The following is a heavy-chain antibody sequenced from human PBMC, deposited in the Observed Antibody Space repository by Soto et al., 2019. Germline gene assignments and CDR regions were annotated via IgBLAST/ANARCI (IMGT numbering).Heavy chain of an antibody. V-gene: IGHV1-3*01. CDR1: GYTFTSYA. Sequence: ASVKVSCKASGYTFTSYARHWVRQAPGQRLEWMGWINAGNGNTKYSQKFQGRVTITRDTSASTAYMELSSLRSEDTAVYYCALFPYQLQAFDYWGQGTLVTVSS. J-gene: IGHJ4*02. D-gene: IGHD2-2*01. CDR2: INAGNGNT. CDR3: ALFPYQLQAFDY.